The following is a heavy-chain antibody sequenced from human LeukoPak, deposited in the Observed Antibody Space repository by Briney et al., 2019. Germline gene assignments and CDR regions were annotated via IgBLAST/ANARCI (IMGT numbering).Heavy chain of an antibody. CDR1: GGSISSYY. CDR3: ARVRGGATHYLDY. Sequence: SETLSLTCTVSGGSISSYYRSWIRQPPGKGLEWIGYIYYSGSTNYNPSLKSRVTISVDTSKNQFSLKLSSVTAADTAVYYCARVRGGATHYLDYWGQGTLVTVSS. CDR2: IYYSGST. V-gene: IGHV4-59*01. D-gene: IGHD1-26*01. J-gene: IGHJ4*02.